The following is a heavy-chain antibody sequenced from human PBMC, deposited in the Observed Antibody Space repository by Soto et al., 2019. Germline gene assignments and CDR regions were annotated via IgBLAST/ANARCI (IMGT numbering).Heavy chain of an antibody. CDR3: ARGALAGKFDY. Sequence: EVQLVQSGAEVKKPGESLKISCKGSGYTFTKYWIGWVRQMPGKGLEWMGNIYPDDSETRISPSFQGQVTISVDKSTNNAYLQWSSLKASDTAMYFCARGALAGKFDYWGQGTLVSVSS. CDR1: GYTFTKYW. V-gene: IGHV5-51*01. D-gene: IGHD6-19*01. J-gene: IGHJ4*02. CDR2: IYPDDSET.